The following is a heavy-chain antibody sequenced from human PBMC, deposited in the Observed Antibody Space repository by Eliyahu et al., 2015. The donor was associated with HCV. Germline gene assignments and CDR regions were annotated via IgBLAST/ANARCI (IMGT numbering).Heavy chain of an antibody. V-gene: IGHV3-21*01. D-gene: IGHD5-24*01. CDR3: ARDEEMATITYYFDY. Sequence: EVQLVESGGGLVKPGGSLRLSCAASGFTFSSYSMNWVRQAPGKGLEXVSSISSSSSYIYYADSVKGRFTISRDNAKNSLYLQMNSLRAEDTAVYYCARDEEMATITYYFDYWGQGTLVTVSS. J-gene: IGHJ4*02. CDR1: GFTFSSYS. CDR2: ISSSSSYI.